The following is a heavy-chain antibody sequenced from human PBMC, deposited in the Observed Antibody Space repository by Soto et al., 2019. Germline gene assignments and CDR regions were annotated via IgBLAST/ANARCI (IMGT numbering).Heavy chain of an antibody. J-gene: IGHJ4*02. D-gene: IGHD2-21*01. CDR1: GGSFSGHF. Sequence: QVQLQQWGAGLLKPSEPLSLTCAVYGGSFSGHFWSWIRQPPGKGLAWIGEINHSGSTNFNPSLKSRVTISVDTTKNQFALKVNSLTAADTAVYYCARGISLIVEVQRDAPDKDYFDSWGQGTVVTASS. CDR3: ARGISLIVEVQRDAPDKDYFDS. V-gene: IGHV4-34*01. CDR2: INHSGST.